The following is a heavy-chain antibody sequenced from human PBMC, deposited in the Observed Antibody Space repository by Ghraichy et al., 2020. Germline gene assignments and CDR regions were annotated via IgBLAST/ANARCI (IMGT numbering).Heavy chain of an antibody. CDR3: ARGGLRFLEWLLVY. J-gene: IGHJ4*02. D-gene: IGHD3-3*01. V-gene: IGHV3-21*01. CDR1: GFTFSSYS. CDR2: ISSSSSYI. Sequence: GGSLRLSCAASGFTFSSYSMNWVRQAPGKGLEWVSSISSSSSYIYYADSVKGRFTISRDNAKNSLYLQMNSLRAEDTAVYYCARGGLRFLEWLLVYWGQGTLVTVSS.